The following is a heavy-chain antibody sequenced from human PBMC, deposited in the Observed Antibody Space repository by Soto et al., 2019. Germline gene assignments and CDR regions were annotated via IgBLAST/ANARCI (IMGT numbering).Heavy chain of an antibody. Sequence: WGSLRLSCAASGFTFINYWIHWFRQAPCKWLVWVSRINSDGGSTYYADSVKGRFTISRDNAKNTLHLQMNSLRAEDTALYYCARQGFESWGQGTPVTVSS. CDR1: GFTFINYW. J-gene: IGHJ4*02. CDR2: INSDGGST. V-gene: IGHV3-74*01. CDR3: ARQGFES.